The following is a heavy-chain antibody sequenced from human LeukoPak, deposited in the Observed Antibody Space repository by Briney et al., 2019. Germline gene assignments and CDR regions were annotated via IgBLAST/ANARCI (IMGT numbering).Heavy chain of an antibody. CDR2: IYYSGST. J-gene: IGHJ4*02. CDR3: ARFRGGYGDYLIDY. V-gene: IGHV4-59*01. CDR1: GCSISSYY. D-gene: IGHD4-17*01. Sequence: SETLSLTCTVSGCSISSYYWSWIRQPPGKGLEWIGYIYYSGSTNYNPSLKSRVTISVDTSKNQFSLKLSSVTAADTAVYYCARFRGGYGDYLIDYWGQGTLVTVSS.